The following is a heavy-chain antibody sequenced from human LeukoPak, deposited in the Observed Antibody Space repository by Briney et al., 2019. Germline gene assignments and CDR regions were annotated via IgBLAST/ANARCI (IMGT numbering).Heavy chain of an antibody. CDR3: AKAPSWYFDY. Sequence: PGGSLGLSCTASGFTFSSNAMSWVRQAPGKGLEWVSGISGSGSNTHYADSVKGRFTISRDNSKNTLYLQMNSLRAEDTAVYYCAKAPSWYFDYWGQGTLVTVSS. CDR1: GFTFSSNA. V-gene: IGHV3-23*01. D-gene: IGHD2-15*01. J-gene: IGHJ4*02. CDR2: ISGSGSNT.